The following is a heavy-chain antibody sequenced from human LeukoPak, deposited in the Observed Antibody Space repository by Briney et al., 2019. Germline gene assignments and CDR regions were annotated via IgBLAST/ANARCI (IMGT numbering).Heavy chain of an antibody. CDR1: GFTFSDYW. V-gene: IGHV3-48*01. J-gene: IGHJ3*02. CDR3: AKYSSGNRLVGAFDI. Sequence: GGSLRLSCAVSGFTFSDYWMTWVRQAPGKGLEWVSYISSSSSTIYYADSVKGRFTISRDNAKNSLYLQMNSLRAEDTAVYYCAKYSSGNRLVGAFDIWGQGTMVTVSS. D-gene: IGHD3-22*01. CDR2: ISSSSSTI.